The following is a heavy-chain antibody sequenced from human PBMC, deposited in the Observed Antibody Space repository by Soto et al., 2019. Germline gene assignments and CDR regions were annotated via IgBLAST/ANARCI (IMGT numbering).Heavy chain of an antibody. Sequence: GGSLRLSCAVFGVTLSSYEMNWVRQAPGKGLEWVSYINKNGGTVSYADSVKGRFTISRDNDETSLHLQMNSRRAEETAVYYCATGVWYYFDYWGQGALVTVSS. CDR1: GVTLSSYE. V-gene: IGHV3-48*03. CDR2: INKNGGTV. D-gene: IGHD2-21*01. CDR3: ATGVWYYFDY. J-gene: IGHJ4*02.